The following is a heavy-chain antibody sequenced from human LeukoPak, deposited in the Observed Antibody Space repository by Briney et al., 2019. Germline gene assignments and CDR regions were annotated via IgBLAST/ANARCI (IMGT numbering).Heavy chain of an antibody. D-gene: IGHD2-2*01. CDR1: GFTFSNAW. Sequence: GGSLRLSCAASGFTFSNAWMSWVRQAPGKGLEWVGRIKSKTDGGTTDYASPVKGRFTISRGDSKNTLYLQMNSLKTEDTAVYYCSVVVPAATYYFDYWGQGTLVTVSS. J-gene: IGHJ4*02. CDR3: SVVVPAATYYFDY. V-gene: IGHV3-15*01. CDR2: IKSKTDGGTT.